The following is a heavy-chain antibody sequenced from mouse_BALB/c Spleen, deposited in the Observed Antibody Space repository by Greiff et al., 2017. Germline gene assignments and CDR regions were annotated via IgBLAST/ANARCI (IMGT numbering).Heavy chain of an antibody. CDR2: VNPNNGGT. J-gene: IGHJ1*01. Sequence: VQLQQSGAELVKPGASVKLSCTASGFNIKDTYMHWVKQSHGKSLEWIGRVNPNNGGTSYNQKFKGKAILTVDKSSSTAYMELRSLTSEDSAVYYCARNYGSSYGYFDVWGAGTTVTVSS. CDR1: GFNIKDTY. CDR3: ARNYGSSYGYFDV. V-gene: IGHV1-34*01. D-gene: IGHD1-1*01.